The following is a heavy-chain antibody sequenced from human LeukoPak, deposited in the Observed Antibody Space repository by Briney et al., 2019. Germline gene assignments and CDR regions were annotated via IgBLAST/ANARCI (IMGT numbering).Heavy chain of an antibody. V-gene: IGHV3-15*01. J-gene: IGHJ4*02. D-gene: IGHD3-10*01. CDR2: IKSKTDGGTT. CDR3: TTGPYDYGSGTYYH. CDR1: GFTFSNAC. Sequence: GGSLRLSCAASGFTFSNACMSWVRQAPGKGLEWVGCIKSKTDGGTTDYAAPVKGRFTISRDDSKNTLYVQMNSLKTEDTAVYYCTTGPYDYGSGTYYHWGQGTLVTVSS.